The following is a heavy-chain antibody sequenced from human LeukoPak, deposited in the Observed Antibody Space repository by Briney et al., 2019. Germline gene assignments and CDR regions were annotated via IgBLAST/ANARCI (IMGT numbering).Heavy chain of an antibody. CDR3: TTWELKYRQTVDY. D-gene: IGHD1-26*01. V-gene: IGHV3-15*01. CDR1: GFTFSNAW. J-gene: IGHJ4*02. CDR2: IKSKTDGGTT. Sequence: PGGSLRLSCAASGFTFSNAWTSWVRQAPGKGLEWVGRIKSKTDGGTTDYAAPVKGRFTISRDDSKNTLYLQMNSLKTEDTAVYYCTTWELKYRQTVDYWGQGTLVTVSS.